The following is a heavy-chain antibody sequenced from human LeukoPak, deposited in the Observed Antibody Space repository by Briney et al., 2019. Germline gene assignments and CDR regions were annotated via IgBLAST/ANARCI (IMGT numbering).Heavy chain of an antibody. CDR1: GYTFTSYG. CDR3: ARGGLAYCGGDCYSGTYYFDY. V-gene: IGHV1-18*01. J-gene: IGHJ4*02. D-gene: IGHD2-21*02. CDR2: ISAYNGNT. Sequence: ASVKVSCKASGYTFTSYGISWVRQAPGQGLERMGWISAYNGNTNYAQKLQGRVTMTTDTSTSTAYMELRSLRSDDTAVYYCARGGLAYCGGDCYSGTYYFDYWGQGTLVTVSS.